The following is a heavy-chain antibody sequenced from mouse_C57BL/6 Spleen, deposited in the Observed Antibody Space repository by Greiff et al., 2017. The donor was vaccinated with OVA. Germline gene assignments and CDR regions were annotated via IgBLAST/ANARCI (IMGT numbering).Heavy chain of an antibody. D-gene: IGHD1-1*01. CDR3: ARTSRYGSSYWYFDV. CDR2: IDPEDGET. J-gene: IGHJ1*03. CDR1: GFNIKDYY. V-gene: IGHV14-2*01. Sequence: EVQLQQSGAELVKPGASVKLSCTASGFNIKDYYMHWVKQRTEQGLEWIGRIDPEDGETKYAPKFPGKATITADTSSNTAYLPLSSLTSEDTAVYYCARTSRYGSSYWYFDVWGTGTTVTVSS.